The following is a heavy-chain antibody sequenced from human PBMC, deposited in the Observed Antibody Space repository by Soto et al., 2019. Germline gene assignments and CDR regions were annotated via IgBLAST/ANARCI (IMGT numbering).Heavy chain of an antibody. Sequence: QVHLVQSGAEVKKPGASVKVSCKASGYTFTSYGITWVRQAPGQGLEWMGWISAHNGNTDYAQKLQGRVIVTRDTSTSTAYMELRSLISDDTAVYYCARGRYGDYWGQGALVTASP. CDR1: GYTFTSYG. CDR3: ARGRYGDY. J-gene: IGHJ4*02. V-gene: IGHV1-18*01. D-gene: IGHD1-1*01. CDR2: ISAHNGNT.